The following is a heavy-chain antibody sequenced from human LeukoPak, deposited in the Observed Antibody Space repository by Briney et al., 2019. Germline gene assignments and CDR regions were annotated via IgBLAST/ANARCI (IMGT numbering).Heavy chain of an antibody. CDR1: GFIFSCCS. Sequence: GGSLRLSCTASGFIFSCCSMNWVRQAPGKGLEWVSYISSSSSTIYYADSVKGRFTISRDNSKNTLYLQMNSLRVEDTAVYYCAISSGSYDYWGQGTLVTVSS. V-gene: IGHV3-48*01. J-gene: IGHJ4*02. CDR2: ISSSSSTI. CDR3: AISSGSYDY. D-gene: IGHD1-26*01.